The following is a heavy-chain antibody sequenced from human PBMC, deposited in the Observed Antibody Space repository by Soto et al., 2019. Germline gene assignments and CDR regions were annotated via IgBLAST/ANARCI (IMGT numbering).Heavy chain of an antibody. Sequence: ASVKVSCKASGYTFTGYYMHWVRQAPGQGLEWMGWINPNSGGTNYAQKFQGRVTMTRDTSISTAYMELSRLRSDDTAVYYCARDKGDSSSAYYFDYWGQGTLVTVS. D-gene: IGHD6-6*01. CDR2: INPNSGGT. V-gene: IGHV1-2*02. J-gene: IGHJ4*02. CDR3: ARDKGDSSSAYYFDY. CDR1: GYTFTGYY.